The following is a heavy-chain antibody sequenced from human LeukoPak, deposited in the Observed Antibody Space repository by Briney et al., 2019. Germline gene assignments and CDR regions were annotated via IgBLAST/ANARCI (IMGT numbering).Heavy chain of an antibody. CDR1: GGSISSGSYY. Sequence: SQTLSLTCTVSGGSISSGSYYWSWIRQPAGKGLEWIGRIYTSGSTNYNPSLKSRVTIPVDTSKNQFSLKLSSVTAADTAVYYCARGYYDSGGYYHEGYWGQGTLVTVSS. D-gene: IGHD3-22*01. V-gene: IGHV4-61*02. J-gene: IGHJ4*02. CDR3: ARGYYDSGGYYHEGY. CDR2: IYTSGST.